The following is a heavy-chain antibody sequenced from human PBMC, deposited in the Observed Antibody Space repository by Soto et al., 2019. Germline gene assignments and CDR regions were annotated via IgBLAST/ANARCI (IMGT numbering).Heavy chain of an antibody. V-gene: IGHV1-18*01. J-gene: IGHJ5*02. CDR1: GYTFTSYG. CDR3: ARCPTYDFWSGYHDNWFDP. CDR2: ISAYNGNT. Sequence: AASVKVSCKASGYTFTSYGISWVRQAPGQGLEWMGWISAYNGNTNYAQKLQGRVTMTTDTSTSTAYMELRSLRSDDTAVYYCARCPTYDFWSGYHDNWFDPWGQGTLVTVSS. D-gene: IGHD3-3*01.